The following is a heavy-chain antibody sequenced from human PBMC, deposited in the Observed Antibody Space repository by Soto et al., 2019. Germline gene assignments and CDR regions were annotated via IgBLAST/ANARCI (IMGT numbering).Heavy chain of an antibody. V-gene: IGHV3-30*18. CDR3: AKAGSNHNFDY. J-gene: IGHJ4*02. CDR2: ISFDGYNK. CDR1: GFTFSNYD. D-gene: IGHD4-4*01. Sequence: LRLSCAASGFTFSNYDIHWVRKAPDKGLEWVAVISFDGYNKYYADSVKGRFTISRDNSKNTLYLQMNSLRAEDTAVYYCAKAGSNHNFDYWGQGTLVTVSS.